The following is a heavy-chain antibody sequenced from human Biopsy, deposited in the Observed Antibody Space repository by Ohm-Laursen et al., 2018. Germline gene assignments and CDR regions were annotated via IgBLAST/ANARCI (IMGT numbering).Heavy chain of an antibody. J-gene: IGHJ1*01. V-gene: IGHV1-46*01. CDR1: GYSFTSYY. CDR2: INPSGGST. Sequence: ASVKVSCKVSGYSFTSYYMHWVRQAPGQGLEWMGIINPSGGSTDYAQKFQGRVTMTRDTSTSTAYMELRGLRSDDTAVYYCAKGQDLRGGAEYFQHWGQGALVTVSS. CDR3: AKGQDLRGGAEYFQH. D-gene: IGHD2-15*01.